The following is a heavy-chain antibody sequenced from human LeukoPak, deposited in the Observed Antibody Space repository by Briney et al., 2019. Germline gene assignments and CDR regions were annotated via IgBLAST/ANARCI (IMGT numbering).Heavy chain of an antibody. V-gene: IGHV4-34*01. CDR2: INHSGRS. D-gene: IGHD2-2*01. Sequence: PSETLSLTCAVYGGSFSGYYWSWIRQPPGKGLEWIGEINHSGRSNYSPSLKSRIIISVDTSKNQFSLKLSSVTAADTAMYYCARPPARSTSSRPSSRGNDYYYYGMDVWGQGTTVTVSS. J-gene: IGHJ6*02. CDR1: GGSFSGYY. CDR3: ARPPARSTSSRPSSRGNDYYYYGMDV.